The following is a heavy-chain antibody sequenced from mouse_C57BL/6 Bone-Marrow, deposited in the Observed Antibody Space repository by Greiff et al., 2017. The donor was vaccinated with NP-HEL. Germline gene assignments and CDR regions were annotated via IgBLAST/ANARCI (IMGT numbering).Heavy chain of an antibody. D-gene: IGHD1-1*01. Sequence: VQLQQPGAELVKPGASVKLSCKASGYTFTSYWMHWVKQRPGQGLEWIGMIHPNSGSTNYNEKFKSKATLTVDKSSSTAYMQLSSLTSEDSAVYYCARRGTVVVVDYWGQGTTLTVSS. V-gene: IGHV1-64*01. J-gene: IGHJ2*01. CDR3: ARRGTVVVVDY. CDR2: IHPNSGST. CDR1: GYTFTSYW.